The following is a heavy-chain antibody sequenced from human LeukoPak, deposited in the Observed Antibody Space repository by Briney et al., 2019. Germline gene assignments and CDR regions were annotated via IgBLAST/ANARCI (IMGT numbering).Heavy chain of an antibody. CDR1: GYSFTSYW. J-gene: IGHJ4*02. Sequence: GESLKISCKGSGYSFTSYWIGWVRQMPGKGLEWMGIIYPADSDTRYSPSFQGQVTISADKSISTAYLQWSSLKASDTAMYYCARFATTVTNYFDYWGQGTLVTVSS. CDR3: ARFATTVTNYFDY. D-gene: IGHD4-17*01. V-gene: IGHV5-51*01. CDR2: IYPADSDT.